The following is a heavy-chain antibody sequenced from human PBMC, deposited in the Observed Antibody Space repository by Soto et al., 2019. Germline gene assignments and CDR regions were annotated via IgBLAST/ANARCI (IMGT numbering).Heavy chain of an antibody. D-gene: IGHD2-8*01. Sequence: GGSLRLSCAASGFTFSSYAMSWVRQAPGKGLEWVSAISGSGGSTYYADSVKGRFTISRDNSKNTLYLQMNSLRAEDTAVYYCATTLLPHRPNGVCYDYWGQGTLVTGSS. V-gene: IGHV3-23*01. CDR2: ISGSGGST. J-gene: IGHJ4*02. CDR1: GFTFSSYA. CDR3: ATTLLPHRPNGVCYDY.